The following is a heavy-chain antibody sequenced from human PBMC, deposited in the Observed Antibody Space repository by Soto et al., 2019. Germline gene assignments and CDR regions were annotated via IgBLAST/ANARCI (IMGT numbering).Heavy chain of an antibody. V-gene: IGHV1-69*13. Sequence: GASVKVSCKASGCTFSSYGITCVRQVPGQVLEWMGGTIPIFGTANYAQQFQGRVTITADESTSTAYMELSSLRSEDTAVYYCARDLLVATGTTNNWSDPWGQGTLVTVSS. CDR1: GCTFSSYG. J-gene: IGHJ5*02. CDR3: ARDLLVATGTTNNWSDP. CDR2: TIPIFGTA. D-gene: IGHD6-13*01.